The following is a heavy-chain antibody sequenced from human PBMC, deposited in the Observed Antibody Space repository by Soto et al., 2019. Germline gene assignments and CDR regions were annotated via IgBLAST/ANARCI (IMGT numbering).Heavy chain of an antibody. Sequence: GASVKVSCKASGYTFGSYGISWVRQAPGQGLEWMGWISSYSGDKEYAQKFEGRVLMTTDTSTSTAYMELGSLRSDDTAVYYCTRDRECCGNGSPHTFAYWGQGTLVTVSS. CDR2: ISSYSGDK. CDR1: GYTFGSYG. J-gene: IGHJ4*02. D-gene: IGHD2-21*01. V-gene: IGHV1-18*01. CDR3: TRDRECCGNGSPHTFAY.